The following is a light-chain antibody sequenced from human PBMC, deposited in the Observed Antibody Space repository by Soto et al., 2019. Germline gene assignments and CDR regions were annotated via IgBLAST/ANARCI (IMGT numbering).Light chain of an antibody. CDR1: QSISSY. CDR3: QQSYSTPPH. CDR2: AAS. J-gene: IGKJ4*01. V-gene: IGKV1-39*01. Sequence: DIQMTQSPSSLSASVGDRVTITCRASQSISSYLNWYQQKPGKAPKFLIYAASSLQSGVPSRFSGSGSGTDFTLTISSLQPEDFATYYCQQSYSTPPHFGGGTKVDIK.